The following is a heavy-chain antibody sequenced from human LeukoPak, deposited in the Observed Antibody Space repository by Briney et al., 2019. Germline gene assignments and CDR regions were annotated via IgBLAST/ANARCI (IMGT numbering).Heavy chain of an antibody. CDR1: GFTFSSYW. CDR3: ARGYCSSTSCRASPWFDP. CDR2: INSDGSST. Sequence: PGGSLRLSCAASGFTFSSYWMLWVRQVPGKGLVWVSRINSDGSSTSYADSVKGRFTISRDNAKNTLYLQMNSLRAKDTAVYYCARGYCSSTSCRASPWFDPWGQGTLVTVSS. V-gene: IGHV3-74*01. J-gene: IGHJ5*02. D-gene: IGHD2-2*01.